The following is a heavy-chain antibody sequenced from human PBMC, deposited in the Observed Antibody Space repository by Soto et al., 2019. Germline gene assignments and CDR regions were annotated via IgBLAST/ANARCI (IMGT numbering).Heavy chain of an antibody. CDR2: IIPIFGTA. D-gene: IGHD3-10*01. Sequence: QVQLVQSGAEVKKPGSSVKVSCKASGGTFSSYAISWVRQAPGQGLEWMGGIIPIFGTANYAQKFQGRVTITADESTSTAYMVLSSLRSEDTAVYYCARGVTMVRGVIILYYYYGMDVWGQGTTVTVSS. CDR1: GGTFSSYA. J-gene: IGHJ6*02. V-gene: IGHV1-69*01. CDR3: ARGVTMVRGVIILYYYYGMDV.